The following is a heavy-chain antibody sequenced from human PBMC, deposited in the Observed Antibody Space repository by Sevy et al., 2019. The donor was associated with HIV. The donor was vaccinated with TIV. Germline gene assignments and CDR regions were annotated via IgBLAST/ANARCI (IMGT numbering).Heavy chain of an antibody. J-gene: IGHJ6*03. Sequence: SETLSLTCTVSGGSISSYYWSWIRQPPGKGLEWIGYIYYSGSTNYNPSLKSRVTISVDTSKNQFSLKLSSVTAADTAVYYCVRDKGVRGGYYYYYYMDVWGKGTTVTVSS. CDR2: IYYSGST. D-gene: IGHD3-10*01. CDR3: VRDKGVRGGYYYYYYMDV. V-gene: IGHV4-59*01. CDR1: GGSISSYY.